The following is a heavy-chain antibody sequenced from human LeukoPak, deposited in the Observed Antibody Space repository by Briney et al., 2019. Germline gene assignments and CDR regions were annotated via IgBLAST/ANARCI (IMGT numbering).Heavy chain of an antibody. CDR1: AFTFSSYW. Sequence: QTGGSLRLSCAASAFTFSSYWMSWVRQAPGKGLEWVANIKRDGSEKYYVDSVKGRFTISRDNAKNSLYLQMNSLRAEDTAVYYCARLRYGSGSYVPDYWGQGTLVTVSS. CDR2: IKRDGSEK. V-gene: IGHV3-7*01. J-gene: IGHJ4*02. D-gene: IGHD3-10*01. CDR3: ARLRYGSGSYVPDY.